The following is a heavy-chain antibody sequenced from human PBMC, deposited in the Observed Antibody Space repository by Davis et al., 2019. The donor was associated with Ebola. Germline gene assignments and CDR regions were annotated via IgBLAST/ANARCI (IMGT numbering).Heavy chain of an antibody. Sequence: PSETLSLTCAVYVGSFSGYYWSWIRQPPGKGLEWIGEINHSGSTNYNPSLKSRVTISVDTSKNQFSLKLSSVTAADTAVYYCARGPGYCSGGSCFHGWFDPWGQGTLVTVSS. J-gene: IGHJ5*02. V-gene: IGHV4-34*01. CDR2: INHSGST. D-gene: IGHD2-15*01. CDR1: VGSFSGYY. CDR3: ARGPGYCSGGSCFHGWFDP.